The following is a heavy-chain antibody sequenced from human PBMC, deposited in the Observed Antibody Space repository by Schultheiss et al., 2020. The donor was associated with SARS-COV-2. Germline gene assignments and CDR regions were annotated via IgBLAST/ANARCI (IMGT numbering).Heavy chain of an antibody. J-gene: IGHJ4*02. Sequence: GGSLRLSCAASGFTFDDYAMHWVRQAPGKGLEWVSGISWNSGSIGYADSVKGRFTISRDNAKNSLYLQMNSLRAEDTALYYCAKVNWGFYYDNWGQGTLVTVSS. V-gene: IGHV3-9*01. CDR2: ISWNSGSI. CDR1: GFTFDDYA. CDR3: AKVNWGFYYDN. D-gene: IGHD3-16*01.